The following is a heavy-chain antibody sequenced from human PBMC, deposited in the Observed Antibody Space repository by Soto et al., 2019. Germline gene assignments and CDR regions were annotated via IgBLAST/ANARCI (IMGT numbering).Heavy chain of an antibody. CDR1: GYTFTSYG. CDR2: ISAHNGNP. V-gene: IGHV1-18*01. Sequence: QVHLVQSGAEVKKPGASVKVSCKASGYTFTSYGITWVRQAPGQGLEWMGWISAHNGNPDHAQKLQGRVIVTRATSTSTAYMDLRSMISPATAVYYWARGRYGDYWGQGDMVTVSS. J-gene: IGHJ4*02. CDR3: ARGRYGDY. D-gene: IGHD1-1*01.